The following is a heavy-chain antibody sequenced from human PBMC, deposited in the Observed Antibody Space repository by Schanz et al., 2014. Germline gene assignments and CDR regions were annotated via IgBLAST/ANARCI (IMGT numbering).Heavy chain of an antibody. CDR3: ARDRGHGDLPGDI. CDR1: GYTFTTYA. J-gene: IGHJ3*02. CDR2: INTGSGDT. Sequence: QVQLVQSGAEAKKPGASVKVSCKASGYTFTTYAMSWVRQAPGQRLEWMGWINTGSGDTKYSQNFQGRVTMTTDTSTSTVYMELRSLRSDDTAVYYCARDRGHGDLPGDIWGQGTMVTVSS. V-gene: IGHV1-18*01. D-gene: IGHD4-17*01.